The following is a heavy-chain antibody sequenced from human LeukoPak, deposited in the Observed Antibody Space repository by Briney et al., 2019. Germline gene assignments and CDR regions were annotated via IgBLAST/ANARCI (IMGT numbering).Heavy chain of an antibody. V-gene: IGHV4-34*01. Sequence: SETLSLTCAVYGGSFSGYYWSWIRQPPGKGLEWIGEINHSGSTNYNPSLKSRVTISVDTSKNQFSLKLSSVTAADTAVYYCARAMRFLEWSYFDYWGQGTLVTVSS. CDR1: GGSFSGYY. CDR3: ARAMRFLEWSYFDY. CDR2: INHSGST. D-gene: IGHD3-3*01. J-gene: IGHJ4*02.